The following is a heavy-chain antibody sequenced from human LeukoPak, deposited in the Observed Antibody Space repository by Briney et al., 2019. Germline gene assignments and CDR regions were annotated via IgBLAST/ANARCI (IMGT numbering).Heavy chain of an antibody. V-gene: IGHV5-51*01. Sequence: GESLKISCKGSGYSFTSYWIGWVRQMPGKGLEWMGIIYPSDSDTRYSPSFQGQVTISADKSISTAYLQWSSLKAADTAMYYCARHSDFWSGYYHNWFDPWGQGTLVTVSS. CDR1: GYSFTSYW. J-gene: IGHJ5*02. CDR3: ARHSDFWSGYYHNWFDP. D-gene: IGHD3-3*01. CDR2: IYPSDSDT.